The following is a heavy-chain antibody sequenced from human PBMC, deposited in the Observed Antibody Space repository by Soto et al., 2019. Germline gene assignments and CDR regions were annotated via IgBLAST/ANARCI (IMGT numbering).Heavy chain of an antibody. D-gene: IGHD3-10*01. Sequence: SETLSLTCTVSGGSISSSSYYWGWIRQPPGKGLEWIGSIYYSGSTYYNPSLKSRVTISVDTSKNQFSLKLSSVTAADTAVYYCAGHLSNDYGSGKYNWFDPWGQGTLVTVSS. V-gene: IGHV4-39*01. CDR2: IYYSGST. J-gene: IGHJ5*02. CDR1: GGSISSSSYY. CDR3: AGHLSNDYGSGKYNWFDP.